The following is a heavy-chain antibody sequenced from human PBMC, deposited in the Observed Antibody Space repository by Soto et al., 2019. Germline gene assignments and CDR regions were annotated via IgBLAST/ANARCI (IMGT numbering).Heavy chain of an antibody. CDR3: ARDAAEINSYYIDF. CDR1: GFDFSSHD. J-gene: IGHJ4*02. V-gene: IGHV3-48*03. D-gene: IGHD3-16*01. Sequence: PGGSLILSCVASGFDFSSHDMNWVREAPGKGLEWIAYSNRRGVTHYADSAEGRFTISRDNAQSTRFLQMLSPRDEDTAVYYCARDAAEINSYYIDFWGQGALVTASS. CDR2: SNRRGVT.